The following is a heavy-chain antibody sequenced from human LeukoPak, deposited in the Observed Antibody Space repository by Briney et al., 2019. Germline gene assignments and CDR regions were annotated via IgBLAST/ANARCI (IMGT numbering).Heavy chain of an antibody. V-gene: IGHV4-59*01. CDR2: IYYSGST. D-gene: IGHD3-16*01. Sequence: SETLSLTCTVSGGSISSYYWSWIRQPPGKGLEWIGYIYYSGSTNYNPPLKSRVTISVDTSKNQFSLKLSSVTAADTAVYYCARGGEIGRTWTVPSLNWGQGTLVTVSS. CDR1: GGSISSYY. J-gene: IGHJ4*02. CDR3: ARGGEIGRTWTVPSLN.